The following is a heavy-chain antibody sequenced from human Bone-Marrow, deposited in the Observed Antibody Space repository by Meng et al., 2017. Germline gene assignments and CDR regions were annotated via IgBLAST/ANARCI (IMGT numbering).Heavy chain of an antibody. CDR3: ARGIAVAPDY. V-gene: IGHV1-2*06. J-gene: IGHJ4*02. D-gene: IGHD6-19*01. Sequence: ASVKVSCKASGYTFSNNGVSWVRQAPGQGLEWMGRINPKSGDTHYAQKFQARVTMTRDTSISTAYMELSRLRSDDTAVYYCARGIAVAPDYWGQGTLVTVSS. CDR1: GYTFSNNG. CDR2: INPKSGDT.